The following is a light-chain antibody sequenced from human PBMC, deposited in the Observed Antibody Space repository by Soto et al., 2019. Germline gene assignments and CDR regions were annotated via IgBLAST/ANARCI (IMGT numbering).Light chain of an antibody. CDR1: QSISSY. Sequence: EIVLTQSPATLSLSPGERATLSCRASQSISSYLAWYQQKPGQAPRRLIYDASKRATGIPARFSGSGSGADFTLTISSLEPEDFAVYYCQHRDNWTPGAPFGGGTKVEIK. CDR3: QHRDNWTPGAP. CDR2: DAS. J-gene: IGKJ4*01. V-gene: IGKV3-11*01.